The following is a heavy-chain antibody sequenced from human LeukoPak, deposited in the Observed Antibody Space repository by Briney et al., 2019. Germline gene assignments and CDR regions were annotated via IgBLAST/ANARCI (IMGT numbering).Heavy chain of an antibody. J-gene: IGHJ4*02. D-gene: IGHD6-19*01. Sequence: PGGSLRLSCAASGFTFSSYGMHWVRQAPGKGLEWVAVIWYDGSNKYYADSVKGRFTISRDNSKNTLYLQMNSLRAEDTAVYYWAKERRGCKEYWGQGTLVTVSS. V-gene: IGHV3-33*06. CDR2: IWYDGSNK. CDR1: GFTFSSYG. CDR3: AKERRGCKEY.